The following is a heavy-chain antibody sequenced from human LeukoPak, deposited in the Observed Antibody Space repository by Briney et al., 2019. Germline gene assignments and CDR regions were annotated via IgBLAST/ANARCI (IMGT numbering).Heavy chain of an antibody. D-gene: IGHD3-3*01. Sequence: PGRSLSLSRTASGFTFGDYAMSWVRQAPGKGLEWVGFIRSKAYGGTTEYAASVKGRFTISRDDSKSIAYLQMNSLKTEDTAVYYCTRDRRITIFGVDPYYYYMDVWGKGTTVTVSS. V-gene: IGHV3-49*04. CDR1: GFTFGDYA. CDR3: TRDRRITIFGVDPYYYYMDV. J-gene: IGHJ6*03. CDR2: IRSKAYGGTT.